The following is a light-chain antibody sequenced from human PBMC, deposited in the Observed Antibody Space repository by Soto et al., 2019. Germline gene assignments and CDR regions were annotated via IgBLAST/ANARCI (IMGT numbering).Light chain of an antibody. CDR3: QQRSNWPLT. V-gene: IGKV3-11*01. CDR2: DAS. Sequence: EIVLTQSPATLSVSPGERATLSCRASQSVSRYIAWYQHKPGQAPRLLVYDASDRAAGVPARFSGSGSGTDFSLTISSLEPEDYATYYCQQRSNWPLTFGGGTKVDIK. J-gene: IGKJ4*01. CDR1: QSVSRY.